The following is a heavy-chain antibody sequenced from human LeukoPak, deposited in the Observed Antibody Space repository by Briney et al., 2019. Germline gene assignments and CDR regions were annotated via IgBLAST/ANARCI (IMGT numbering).Heavy chain of an antibody. V-gene: IGHV4-61*01. J-gene: IGHJ4*02. Sequence: SETLSLTCTVSGGSVSSGSYYWSWIRQPPGKGLEWIGYIYYSGSTNYNPSLKSRVTISVDTSKNQFSLKLSSVTAAGTAVYYCARGSAVGHFDSWGQGTLVTVSS. D-gene: IGHD6-13*01. CDR2: IYYSGST. CDR1: GGSVSSGSYY. CDR3: ARGSAVGHFDS.